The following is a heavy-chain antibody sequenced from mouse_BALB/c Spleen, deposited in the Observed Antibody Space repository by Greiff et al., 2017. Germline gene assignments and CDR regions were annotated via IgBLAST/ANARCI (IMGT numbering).Heavy chain of an antibody. J-gene: IGHJ4*01. CDR3: ARDKDYYGSSLYYYAMDY. D-gene: IGHD1-1*01. CDR2: IRNKANGYTT. Sequence: EVKLVESGGGLVQPGGSLRLSCATSGFTFTDYYMSWVRQPPGKALEWLGFIRNKANGYTTEYSASVKGRFTISRDNSQSILYLQMNTLRAEDSATYYCARDKDYYGSSLYYYAMDYWGQGTSVTVSS. CDR1: GFTFTDYY. V-gene: IGHV7-3*02.